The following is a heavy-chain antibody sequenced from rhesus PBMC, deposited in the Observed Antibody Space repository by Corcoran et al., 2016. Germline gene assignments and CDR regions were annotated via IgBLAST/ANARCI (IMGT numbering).Heavy chain of an antibody. V-gene: IGHV4-169*01. CDR1: GASISSNY. Sequence: QLQLQESGPGLVKPSETLSVTCAVSGASISSNYWSWIRQPPGKGLEWIGRIYGSVSATNNNPSLKGQVTVAVDTSKNQLSLKLSSVTAADTAVYYCARGRVGSSLSLDSWGQGVVVTVSS. CDR3: ARGRVGSSLSLDS. J-gene: IGHJ6*01. D-gene: IGHD4-29*01. CDR2: IYGSVSAT.